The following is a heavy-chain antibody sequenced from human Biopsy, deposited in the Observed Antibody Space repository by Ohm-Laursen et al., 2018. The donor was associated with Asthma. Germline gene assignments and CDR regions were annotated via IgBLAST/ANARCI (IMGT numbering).Heavy chain of an antibody. CDR3: ARVPTTLRYFDL. V-gene: IGHV4-61*01. J-gene: IGHJ2*01. Sequence: PSETLSLTCTVSGGSVGSGSYYWSWIRQPPGKGLAWVSYISYSGSTDYNPSLKSRLTISMDTSKNQFSLKLSSVTAADTAVYYCARVPTTLRYFDLWGRGTLVTVSS. D-gene: IGHD2-15*01. CDR2: ISYSGST. CDR1: GGSVGSGSYY.